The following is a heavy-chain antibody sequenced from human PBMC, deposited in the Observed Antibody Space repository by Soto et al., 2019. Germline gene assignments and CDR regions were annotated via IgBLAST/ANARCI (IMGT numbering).Heavy chain of an antibody. CDR3: ARMGAERVAGAGYFDY. CDR1: GFSLSNARMG. Sequence: QVTLKESGPVLVKPTETLTLTCTVSGFSLSNARMGVSWIRQPPGKALEWLAHIFSNDEKSYSTSLKSRLTISKDTSKSQVVLTMTNIDPVDTATYYCARMGAERVAGAGYFDYWGQGTLVTVSS. D-gene: IGHD6-19*01. V-gene: IGHV2-26*01. J-gene: IGHJ4*02. CDR2: IFSNDEK.